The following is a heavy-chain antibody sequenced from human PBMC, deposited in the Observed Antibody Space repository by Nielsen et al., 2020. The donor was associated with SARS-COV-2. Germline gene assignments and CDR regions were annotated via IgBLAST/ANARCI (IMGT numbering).Heavy chain of an antibody. CDR2: IWYDGSNK. J-gene: IGHJ6*02. CDR3: AKGGDSTSCYQGCYYGMDV. CDR1: GFTFSSYG. Sequence: GGSLRLSCAASGFTFSSYGMHWVRQAPGKGLEWVAVIWYDGSNKYYADSVKGRFTISRDNSKNTLYLQMNSLRAEDTAVYYCAKGGDSTSCYQGCYYGMDVWGQGTTVTVSS. V-gene: IGHV3-33*06. D-gene: IGHD2-2*01.